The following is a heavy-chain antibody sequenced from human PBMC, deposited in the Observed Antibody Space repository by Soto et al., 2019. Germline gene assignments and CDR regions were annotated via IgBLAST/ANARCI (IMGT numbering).Heavy chain of an antibody. Sequence: XSVKISCEASGYTFTSYYMHWVRQAPGQGLEWMGIINPSGGSTSYAQKFQGRVTMTRDTSTSTVYMELSSLRSEDTAVYYCARDYSNHFDYRGQGPLVTVSS. CDR1: GYTFTSYY. V-gene: IGHV1-46*01. J-gene: IGHJ4*02. D-gene: IGHD4-4*01. CDR3: ARDYSNHFDY. CDR2: INPSGGST.